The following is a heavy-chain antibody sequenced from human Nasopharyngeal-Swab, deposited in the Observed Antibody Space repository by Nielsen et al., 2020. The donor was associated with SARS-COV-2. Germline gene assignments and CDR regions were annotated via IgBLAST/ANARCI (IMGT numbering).Heavy chain of an antibody. D-gene: IGHD4-17*01. J-gene: IGHJ5*02. Sequence: GESLKISCEASGFTFSDFYMSWIRQAPGKGLEWGSYISSGGSTTYYADSVKGRFTISRDNAKSSLYLQMNSLRDEDTAVYYCVRARRFYGDYNTEAVSWGQGTLVTVSS. CDR1: GFTFSDFY. CDR3: VRARRFYGDYNTEAVS. CDR2: ISSGGSTT. V-gene: IGHV3-11*04.